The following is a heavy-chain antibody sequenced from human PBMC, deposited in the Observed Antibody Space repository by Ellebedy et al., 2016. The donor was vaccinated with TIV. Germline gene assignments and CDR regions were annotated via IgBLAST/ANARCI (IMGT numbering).Heavy chain of an antibody. V-gene: IGHV4-30-4*01. CDR3: ARDPALPRGRFDT. CDR1: GGSIRSDNYF. CDR2: IHYSGNA. J-gene: IGHJ5*02. Sequence: MPSETLSLTCTVFGGSIRSDNYFWSWIRQPPGKGPEWIGYIHYSGNAYYNPSLKSRVTISVDTSKSQFSLKVTSVTAADTAVYYCARDPALPRGRFDTWGQGTLVTVSS.